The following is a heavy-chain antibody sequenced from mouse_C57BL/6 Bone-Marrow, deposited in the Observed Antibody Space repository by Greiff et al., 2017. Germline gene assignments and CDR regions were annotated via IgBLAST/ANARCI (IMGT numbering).Heavy chain of an antibody. J-gene: IGHJ4*01. CDR2: IYPGGGYT. D-gene: IGHD1-1*01. V-gene: IGHV1-63*01. CDR1: GYTFTNYW. CDR3: ARFSCSDSSYAMDY. Sequence: VNLVESGAELVRPGTSVKMSCKASGYTFTNYWIGWAKQRPGHGLEWIGDIYPGGGYTNYNEKFKGKATLTADKSSSTAYMQFSSLTSEDSAIYYCARFSCSDSSYAMDYWGQGTSVTVSS.